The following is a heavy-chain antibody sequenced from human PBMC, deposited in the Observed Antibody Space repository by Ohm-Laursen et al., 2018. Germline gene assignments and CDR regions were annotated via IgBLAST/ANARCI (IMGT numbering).Heavy chain of an antibody. CDR1: GFTFSDYY. D-gene: IGHD6-6*01. Sequence: GSLRLSCAAPGFTFSDYYMSWIRQAPGKGLEWVSYISSSGSTIYYADSVKGRFTISRDNAKNSLYLQMNSLRAEDTAVYYCARDMGYSSSCDYWGQGTLVTVSS. CDR2: ISSSGSTI. CDR3: ARDMGYSSSCDY. V-gene: IGHV3-11*01. J-gene: IGHJ4*02.